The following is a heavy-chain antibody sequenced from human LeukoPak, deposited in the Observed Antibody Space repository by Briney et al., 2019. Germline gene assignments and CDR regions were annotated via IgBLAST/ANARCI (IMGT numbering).Heavy chain of an antibody. Sequence: PGRSLRLSCAASGFTFSRFGMHWVRQAPGKGLEWVAVIWYERNSNYYADSVKGRFTISRDNSENTVYLQMNSLRVEDTAVYFCARSAEAGSLDYWGQGALVTVSS. D-gene: IGHD1-1*01. J-gene: IGHJ4*02. CDR3: ARSAEAGSLDY. V-gene: IGHV3-33*01. CDR2: IWYERNSN. CDR1: GFTFSRFG.